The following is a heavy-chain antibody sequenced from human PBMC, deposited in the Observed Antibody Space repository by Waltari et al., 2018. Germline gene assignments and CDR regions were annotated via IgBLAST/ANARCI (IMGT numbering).Heavy chain of an antibody. J-gene: IGHJ4*02. Sequence: QVQLVESGGGVVQPGRSLRLSCAASGFTFSSYAMHWVRQAPGKGLEWVAVISYDVCHKDYADSVKGGFTISRDNAKNTLHLQMHSRRAEDTAVYYCARNGWSSTGHYFDYWGQGTLVTVSS. D-gene: IGHD6-13*01. CDR1: GFTFSSYA. CDR2: ISYDVCHK. V-gene: IGHV3-30-3*01. CDR3: ARNGWSSTGHYFDY.